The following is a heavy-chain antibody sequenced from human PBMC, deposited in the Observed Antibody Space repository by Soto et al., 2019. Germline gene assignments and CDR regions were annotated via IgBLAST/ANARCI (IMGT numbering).Heavy chain of an antibody. J-gene: IGHJ4*02. D-gene: IGHD6-13*01. V-gene: IGHV3-7*01. CDR2: IKQDGSQK. CDR3: ARSIAAESSY. Sequence: GGSLRLSCAASGFTLSSHWMTWVRQAPGKGLEWVANIKQDGSQKYYVDSVKGRFTISRDNGKNSVYLQMNGLRDEDTAVYYCARSIAAESSYWGQGTLVTVSS. CDR1: GFTLSSHW.